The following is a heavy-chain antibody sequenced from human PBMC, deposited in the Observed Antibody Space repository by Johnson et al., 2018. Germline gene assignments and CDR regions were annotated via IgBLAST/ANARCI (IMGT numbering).Heavy chain of an antibody. Sequence: QVQLQESGPGLVKPSGTLSLTCAVSGGSISSSHWWSWVRQPPGKGLEWIGEISHSGSTNYNPSLQSRVTISVDKSNPQFSLKLSSVTAADTAVYFCAGVVIGGYWPGYMDVWGKGTTVTVSS. V-gene: IGHV4-4*02. CDR2: ISHSGST. CDR3: AGVVIGGYWPGYMDV. CDR1: GGSISSSHW. D-gene: IGHD2-8*02. J-gene: IGHJ6*03.